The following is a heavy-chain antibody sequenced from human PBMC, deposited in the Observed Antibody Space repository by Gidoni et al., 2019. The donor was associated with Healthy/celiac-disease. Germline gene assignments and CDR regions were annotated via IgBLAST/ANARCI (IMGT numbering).Heavy chain of an antibody. D-gene: IGHD6-6*01. CDR3: AKDLLEPYRALTEYSSY. J-gene: IGHJ4*02. V-gene: IGHV3-23*01. Sequence: EVQLLETGGGLVQTGGSLRLSGAASGFTFSSYAMSAVRQAPGKGLEWVSAISGSGGSPYYAASVKGRFTISGDNSKNTLYLQINSLSAEDTAVYYCAKDLLEPYRALTEYSSYWGQGTLVTVSS. CDR1: GFTFSSYA. CDR2: ISGSGGSP.